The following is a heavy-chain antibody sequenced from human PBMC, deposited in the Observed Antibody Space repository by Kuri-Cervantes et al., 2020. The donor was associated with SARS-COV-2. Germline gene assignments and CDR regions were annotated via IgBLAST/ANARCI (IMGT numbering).Heavy chain of an antibody. D-gene: IGHD5-18*01. J-gene: IGHJ6*03. CDR1: GYNFTTYG. V-gene: IGHV1-18*04. CDR3: ARDRYSYGVYYYYYLDV. CDR2: ISGYNGNT. Sequence: ASVKVSCKASGYNFTTYGISWVRQAPGQGLEWMGWISGYNGNTYYAQKFQGRVTMTIDTSTTTAYMELRSLRSDDTAVYYCARDRYSYGVYYYYYLDVWGKGTTVTVSS.